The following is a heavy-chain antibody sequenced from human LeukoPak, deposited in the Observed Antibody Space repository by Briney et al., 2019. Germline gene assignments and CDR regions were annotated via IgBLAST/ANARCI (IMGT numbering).Heavy chain of an antibody. D-gene: IGHD7-27*01. CDR1: GASVSRNW. CDR2: IYTSGST. J-gene: IGHJ4*02. CDR3: ARERLGIDY. V-gene: IGHV4-4*08. Sequence: SGTLSLTCTVSGASVSRNWWSWVRQPPGKGLEWIGRIYTSGSTNYNPSLKSRVTISVDTSKNQFSLKLSSVTAADTAVYYCARERLGIDYWGQGTLVTVSS.